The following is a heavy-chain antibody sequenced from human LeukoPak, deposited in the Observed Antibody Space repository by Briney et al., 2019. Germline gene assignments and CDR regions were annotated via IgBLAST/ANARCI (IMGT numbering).Heavy chain of an antibody. CDR1: GFTFNSYA. CDR3: ARGLPPADY. J-gene: IGHJ4*02. V-gene: IGHV3-30*04. CDR2: ISYDGSNK. Sequence: GGPLTLSCAASGFTFNSYAMHWVRQAPGRGGEGVAVISYDGSNKYYADSVKGRFTISIDNTKNTLYLQMNSLRAEDTAVYYCARGLPPADYWGQGTLVTVSS. D-gene: IGHD3-16*01.